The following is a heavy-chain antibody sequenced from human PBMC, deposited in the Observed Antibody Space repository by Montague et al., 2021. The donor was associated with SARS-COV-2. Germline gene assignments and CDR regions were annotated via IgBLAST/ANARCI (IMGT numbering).Heavy chain of an antibody. J-gene: IGHJ4*02. CDR1: GFTFSNYW. D-gene: IGHD2-2*01. V-gene: IGHV3-7*01. CDR3: ARDPNCGSTSCYYHY. CDR2: IKEDGGQK. Sequence: SLRLSCAASGFTFSNYWMSWVRQAPGKGLEWVANIKEDGGQKYYVDSVKGQFTISRDNAKNSLCLQMNSLRAEDTAVYYCARDPNCGSTSCYYHYWGQGTLVTVSS.